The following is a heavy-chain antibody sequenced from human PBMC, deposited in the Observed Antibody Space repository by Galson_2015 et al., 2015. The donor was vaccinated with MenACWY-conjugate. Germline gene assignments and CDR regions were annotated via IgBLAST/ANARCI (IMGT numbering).Heavy chain of an antibody. D-gene: IGHD2-8*01. CDR2: IYRNTVGGTR. Sequence: ALRLSCAASGVTFRNVWMRWVRQAPGAGLEWLGRIYRNTVGGTRDDGAPATESITTSRDGSDGTLDLQMDGLLTEDTAMYYCVKYDTNDALDYWGQGALVTVSS. V-gene: IGHV3-15*01. CDR1: GVTFRNVW. CDR3: VKYDTNDALDY. J-gene: IGHJ4*02.